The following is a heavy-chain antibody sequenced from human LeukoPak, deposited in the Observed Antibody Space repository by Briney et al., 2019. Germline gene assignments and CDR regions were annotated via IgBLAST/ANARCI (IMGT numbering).Heavy chain of an antibody. J-gene: IGHJ6*02. V-gene: IGHV3-66*04. CDR2: IYSGGST. Sequence: GGSLRLSCAASGFTVSSNYMSWVRQAPGKGLEWVSVIYSGGSTYYADSVKGRFTISRDNSKNTLYLQMNSLRAEDTAVYYCARRKVGGRYYGSGSYYKPDYYYYYGMDVWGQGTTVAVSS. CDR1: GFTVSSNY. D-gene: IGHD3-10*01. CDR3: ARRKVGGRYYGSGSYYKPDYYYYYGMDV.